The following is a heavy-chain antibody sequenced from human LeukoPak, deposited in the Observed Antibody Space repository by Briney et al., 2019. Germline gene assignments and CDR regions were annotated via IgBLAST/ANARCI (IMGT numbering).Heavy chain of an antibody. CDR3: ARHEEEDGYNAKTPDY. D-gene: IGHD5-24*01. CDR2: IHYRLPT. CDR1: GVSISGTNYY. J-gene: IGHJ4*02. Sequence: SETLSLTCDVSGVSISGTNYYWGWIRQPPGMGLEWIGSIHYRLPTFYNPLLKSRVTISVDTSKNQISLRLRSVTAADTAVYYCARHEEEDGYNAKTPDYWGQGTLVTVSS. V-gene: IGHV4-39*01.